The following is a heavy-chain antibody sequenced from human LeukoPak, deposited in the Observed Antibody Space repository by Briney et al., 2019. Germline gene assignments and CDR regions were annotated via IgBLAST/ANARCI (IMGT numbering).Heavy chain of an antibody. V-gene: IGHV5-51*01. D-gene: IGHD6-13*01. Sequence: GESLKISCKGSGYSFTNYWIGWVRQMPGKGLEWMGIIYPDESDTRYSPSFQGRVTISVDKSISTAYLQWSGLKASDTAMYYCAKLGAYSSSWYGFVDYWGQGTLVTVSS. J-gene: IGHJ4*02. CDR3: AKLGAYSSSWYGFVDY. CDR2: IYPDESDT. CDR1: GYSFTNYW.